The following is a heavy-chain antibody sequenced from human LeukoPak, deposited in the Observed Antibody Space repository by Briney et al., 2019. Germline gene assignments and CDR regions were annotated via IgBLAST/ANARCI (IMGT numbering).Heavy chain of an antibody. CDR3: ATVVRGVIMTIFDY. CDR2: FDPEDGET. Sequence: GASVKVSCKVSGYTLTELSMHWVRQAPGKGLEWMGGFDPEDGETIYAQKFQGRVTMTEDTSTDTAYMELSSLRSEDTAVYYCATVVRGVIMTIFDYWGQGTLVTVSS. V-gene: IGHV1-24*01. J-gene: IGHJ4*02. CDR1: GYTLTELS. D-gene: IGHD3-10*01.